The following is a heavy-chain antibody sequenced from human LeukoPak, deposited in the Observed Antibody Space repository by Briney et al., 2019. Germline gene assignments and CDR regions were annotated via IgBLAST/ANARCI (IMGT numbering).Heavy chain of an antibody. CDR1: GFTFSSYA. J-gene: IGHJ4*02. Sequence: GGSLRLSCAASGFTFSSYAMHWFRQAPGKGLEWVAVISYDGSNKYYADSVKGRFTISRDNSKNTLYLQMNSLRAEDTAVYYCARGPSGGSYVDYWGQGTLVTVSS. CDR3: ARGPSGGSYVDY. D-gene: IGHD1-26*01. V-gene: IGHV3-30-3*01. CDR2: ISYDGSNK.